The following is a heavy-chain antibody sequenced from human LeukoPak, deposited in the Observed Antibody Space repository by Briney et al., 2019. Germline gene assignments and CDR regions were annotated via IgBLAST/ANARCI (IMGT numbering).Heavy chain of an antibody. CDR3: AREGGRAVPGRFDQ. J-gene: IGHJ4*02. CDR1: GINFRSSG. D-gene: IGHD6-13*01. V-gene: IGHV3-30*02. CDR2: IQNDGSDK. Sequence: GGSLRLSCAASGINFRSSGMHWVRQAPGKGLEWVTFIQNDGSDKYYAASVKSRFTISRDNSKNTVYLHMASLRADDTALYYCAREGGRAVPGRFDQWGQGTLVTVSS.